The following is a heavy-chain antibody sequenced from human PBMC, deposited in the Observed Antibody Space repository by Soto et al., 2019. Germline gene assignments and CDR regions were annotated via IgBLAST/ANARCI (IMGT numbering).Heavy chain of an antibody. D-gene: IGHD3-10*01. Sequence: PSETLSLTCTVSGGSISSGDYYWSWIRQPPGKGLEWIGYIYYSGSTYYNPSLKSRVTISVDTSKNQFSLKLSSVTAADTAVYYCAREYYYGSGSYFYWGQGTLVTVSS. V-gene: IGHV4-30-4*01. CDR1: GGSISSGDYY. J-gene: IGHJ4*02. CDR3: AREYYYGSGSYFY. CDR2: IYYSGST.